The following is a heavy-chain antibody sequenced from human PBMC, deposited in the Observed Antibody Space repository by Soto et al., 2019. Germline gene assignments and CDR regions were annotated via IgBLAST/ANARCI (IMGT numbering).Heavy chain of an antibody. V-gene: IGHV1-2*02. CDR1: GYPVTAYY. CDR3: ARGGGVGVAGSAAFDM. D-gene: IGHD3-3*01. Sequence: QLHLVQSGAVVKKPGASVTVSCSASGYPVTAYYMHWVRQAPGRGLEWMGGINPATGAAKYTQTFQGRVTMPGDPSTSTVFMELSGPTSEDTAVFYCARGGGVGVAGSAAFDMWGQGTLVTVSS. J-gene: IGHJ3*02. CDR2: INPATGAA.